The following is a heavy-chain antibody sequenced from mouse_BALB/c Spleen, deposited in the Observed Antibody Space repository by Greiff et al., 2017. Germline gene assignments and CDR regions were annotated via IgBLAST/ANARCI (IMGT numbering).Heavy chain of an antibody. V-gene: IGHV5-6*01. CDR2: ISSGGSYT. J-gene: IGHJ4*01. Sequence: EVKLMESGGDLVKPGGSLKLSCAASGFTFSSYGMSWVRQTPDKRLEWVATISSGGSYTYYPDSVKGRFTISRDNAKNTLYLQMSSLKSEDTAMYYCARPDSSGYVLYYAMDYWGQGTSVTVSS. CDR3: ARPDSSGYVLYYAMDY. CDR1: GFTFSSYG. D-gene: IGHD3-2*01.